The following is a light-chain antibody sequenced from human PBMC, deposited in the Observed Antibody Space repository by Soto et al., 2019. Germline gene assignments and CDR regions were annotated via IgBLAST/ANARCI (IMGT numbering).Light chain of an antibody. CDR3: QQYNRFSWT. J-gene: IGKJ1*01. CDR2: KAS. CDR1: PSIDKW. Sequence: DIQMTQSPSTLSASVGDRVTITCRASPSIDKWLAWYQQKPGKAPKLLIYKASILQSGVPSRFSGSGSGTEFTLTISSLQPDDGGSYFCQQYNRFSWTFGQGTKVEIK. V-gene: IGKV1-5*03.